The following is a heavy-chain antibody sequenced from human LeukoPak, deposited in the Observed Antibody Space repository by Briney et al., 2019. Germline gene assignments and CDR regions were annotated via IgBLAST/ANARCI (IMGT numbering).Heavy chain of an antibody. CDR3: TTEDYYYDSSGYYNFDY. Sequence: GGSLRLSCAASGFTFSRYWMSWVRQAPGKGLEWVGRIKSKTDRGTTDYAAPVKGRFTISRDDSRNTLYLQMNSLKTEDTAVYYCTTEDYYYDSSGYYNFDYWGLGTLVTVSS. CDR1: GFTFSRYW. CDR2: IKSKTDRGTT. J-gene: IGHJ4*02. V-gene: IGHV3-15*01. D-gene: IGHD3-22*01.